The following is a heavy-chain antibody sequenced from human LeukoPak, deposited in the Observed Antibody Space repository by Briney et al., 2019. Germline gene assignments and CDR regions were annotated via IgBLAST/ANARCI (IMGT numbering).Heavy chain of an antibody. CDR3: ARTLVATPLCFDP. D-gene: IGHD2-15*01. CDR1: GYTFTGYY. CDR2: INPNSGGT. J-gene: IGHJ5*02. V-gene: IGHV1-2*02. Sequence: ASVKVSCKASGYTFTGYYMHWVRQAPGQGLEWMGWINPNSGGTNYAQKFQGRVTMTRETSISTAYMERSRLRSDDTVMYYCARTLVATPLCFDPWGQGTLVTVSS.